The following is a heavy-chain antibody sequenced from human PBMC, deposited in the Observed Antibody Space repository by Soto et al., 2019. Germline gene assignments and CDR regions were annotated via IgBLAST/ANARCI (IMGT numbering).Heavy chain of an antibody. CDR2: VNDSGSP. Sequence: SETLSLTCAVHGGSFSGYYWSWIRQPPGKGLEWIGEVNDSGSPNYNPSLKSRVTISLDTSKNHFSLQLSSVTAADTAVYYCARSPRNWGFDYWGLGTLVTVSS. V-gene: IGHV4-34*01. CDR1: GGSFSGYY. D-gene: IGHD7-27*01. J-gene: IGHJ4*02. CDR3: ARSPRNWGFDY.